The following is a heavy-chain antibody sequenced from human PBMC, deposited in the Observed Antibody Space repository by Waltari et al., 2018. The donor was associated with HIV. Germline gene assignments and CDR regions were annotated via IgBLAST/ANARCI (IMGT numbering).Heavy chain of an antibody. CDR3: AREGFSYGHHYFDY. V-gene: IGHV4-59*01. CDR2: IYSRGSP. Sequence: QVQLQESGPGLVKPSETLSLTCTVSGGSISSYYWSWIRQPPGKGLEWSGYIYSRGSPTYNPSLNSRVTLSVDTSKIQFSLKLSSVTAADTAVYYCAREGFSYGHHYFDYWGQGTLVTVSS. J-gene: IGHJ4*02. D-gene: IGHD5-18*01. CDR1: GGSISSYY.